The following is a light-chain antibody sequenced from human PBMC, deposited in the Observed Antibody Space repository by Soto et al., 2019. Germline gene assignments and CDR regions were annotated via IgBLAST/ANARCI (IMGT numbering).Light chain of an antibody. CDR2: GAS. CDR3: QQYNNWPQVT. Sequence: EIMMTQSPGTLSLSPGETVTLSCRASQSIDSNYLSWYQHKPGQAPRLLISGASRRATGIPDRFSGSGSGTEFTLTISSLQSEDFAVYYCQQYNNWPQVTFGQGTRLEIK. J-gene: IGKJ5*01. CDR1: QSIDSN. V-gene: IGKV3D-15*01.